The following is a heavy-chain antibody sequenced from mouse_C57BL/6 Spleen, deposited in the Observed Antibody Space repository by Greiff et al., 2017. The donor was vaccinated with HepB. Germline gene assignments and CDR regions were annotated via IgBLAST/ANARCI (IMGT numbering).Heavy chain of an antibody. CDR3: ARPLRIPNYAMDY. D-gene: IGHD5-1-1*01. J-gene: IGHJ4*01. V-gene: IGHV5-17*01. CDR1: GFTFSDYG. Sequence: EVKVVESGGGLVKPGGSLKLSCAASGFTFSDYGMHWVRQAPEKGLEWVAYISSSSSTIYYADTVKGRFTISRDNAKNTLFLQMTSLRSEDTAMYYCARPLRIPNYAMDYWGQGTSVTVSS. CDR2: ISSSSSTI.